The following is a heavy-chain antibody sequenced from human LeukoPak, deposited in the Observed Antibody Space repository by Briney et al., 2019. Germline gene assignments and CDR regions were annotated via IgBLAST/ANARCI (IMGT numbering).Heavy chain of an antibody. D-gene: IGHD3-22*01. CDR1: GYTFTSYD. V-gene: IGHV1-8*01. J-gene: IGHJ4*02. CDR3: ARALHYYDSSGYNY. Sequence: ASVKVSCKASGYTFTSYDINWVRQATGQGLEWTGWMNPNSGNTGYAQEFQGRVTMTRNTSISTAYMELSSLRSEDTAVYYCARALHYYDSSGYNYWGQGTLVTVSS. CDR2: MNPNSGNT.